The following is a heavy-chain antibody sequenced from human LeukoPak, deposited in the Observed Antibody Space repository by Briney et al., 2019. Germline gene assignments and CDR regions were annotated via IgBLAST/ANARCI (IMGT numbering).Heavy chain of an antibody. CDR2: ISGSGGST. Sequence: GGSLRLSCAASGFTFSGYAMSWVRQAPGKGLEWVSAISGSGGSTYYADSVKGRFTISRDNSKNTLYLQMNSLRAEDTAVYYCAKDQYYYGSGSPGSMDVWGQGTTVTVSS. J-gene: IGHJ6*02. CDR1: GFTFSGYA. CDR3: AKDQYYYGSGSPGSMDV. V-gene: IGHV3-23*01. D-gene: IGHD3-10*01.